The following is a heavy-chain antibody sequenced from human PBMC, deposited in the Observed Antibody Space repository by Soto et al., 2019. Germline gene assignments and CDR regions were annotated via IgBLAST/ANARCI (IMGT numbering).Heavy chain of an antibody. CDR2: VSWTNISF. D-gene: IGHD5-18*01. CDR3: AKDRNTAMVTGDFDY. Sequence: QLLESGGGLVQPAGSLRLSCAASGFHFDRYPMSWVRQAPGKGLEWVSGVSWTNISFGYADSVKGRFTISRDNARNSLYLQMNSLRREDTALYYCAKDRNTAMVTGDFDYWGQGILVTVSS. CDR1: GFHFDRYP. J-gene: IGHJ4*02. V-gene: IGHV3-9*01.